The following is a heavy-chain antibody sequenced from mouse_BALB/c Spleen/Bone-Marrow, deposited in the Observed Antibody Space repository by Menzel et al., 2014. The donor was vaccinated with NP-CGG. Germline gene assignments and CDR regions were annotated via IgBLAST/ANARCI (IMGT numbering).Heavy chain of an antibody. CDR1: GFSLTDYG. CDR3: ARDYYGSLYAMDY. V-gene: IGHV2-6-7*01. CDR2: IWGDGTT. J-gene: IGHJ4*01. D-gene: IGHD1-1*01. Sequence: VQLVESGPGLVAPSQSLSITCTVSGFSLTDYGINWVRQPPGKGLEWLGMIWGDGTTDYNSALRSRLSINKDNSRSQVFLKMNSLQTDDTAMYYCARDYYGSLYAMDYWGQGTSVTVSS.